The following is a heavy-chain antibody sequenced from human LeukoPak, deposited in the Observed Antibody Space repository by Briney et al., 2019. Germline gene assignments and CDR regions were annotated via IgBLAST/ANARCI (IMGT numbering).Heavy chain of an antibody. V-gene: IGHV3-23*01. D-gene: IGHD3-22*01. CDR2: ISGSGGST. CDR3: AKSITMIERGPGGYSPDYYGMDV. CDR1: GFTFSSYA. J-gene: IGHJ6*02. Sequence: PGGSLRLSCAASGFTFSSYAMSWVRQAPGKGLEWVSAISGSGGSTYYADSVKGRFTISRDNSKNTLYLQMNSLRAEDTAVYYCAKSITMIERGPGGYSPDYYGMDVWGQGTTVTVSS.